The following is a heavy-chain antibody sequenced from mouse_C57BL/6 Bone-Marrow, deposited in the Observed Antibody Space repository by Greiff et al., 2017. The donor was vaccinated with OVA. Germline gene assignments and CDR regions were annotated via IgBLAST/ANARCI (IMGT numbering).Heavy chain of an antibody. CDR3: ARGGLTTVVDAMDY. V-gene: IGHV1-81*01. Sequence: QVQLQQSGAELARPGASVKLSCKASGYTFTSYGISWVKQRTGQGLEWIGEIYPRSGNTYYNEKFKGKATLTADKSSSTAYMELRSLTSEDSAVYFCARGGLTTVVDAMDYWGQGTSVTVSS. CDR2: IYPRSGNT. J-gene: IGHJ4*01. CDR1: GYTFTSYG. D-gene: IGHD1-1*01.